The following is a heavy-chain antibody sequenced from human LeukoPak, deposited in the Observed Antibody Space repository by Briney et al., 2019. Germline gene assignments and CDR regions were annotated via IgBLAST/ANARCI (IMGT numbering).Heavy chain of an antibody. CDR1: GGSISSGRYY. CDR3: ARVPLPDYYYYYGMDV. D-gene: IGHD2-21*02. Sequence: SETLSLTCTVSGGSISSGRYYWSWIRQHPGKGLEWIGYIYYSGSTYYNPSLKSRVTISVDTSKNQFSLKLSSVTAADTAVYYCARVPLPDYYYYYGMDVWGQGTTVTVSS. J-gene: IGHJ6*02. CDR2: IYYSGST. V-gene: IGHV4-31*03.